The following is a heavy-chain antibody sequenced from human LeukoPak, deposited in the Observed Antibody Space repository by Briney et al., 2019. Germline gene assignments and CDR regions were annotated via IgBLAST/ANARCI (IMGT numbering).Heavy chain of an antibody. J-gene: IGHJ6*03. CDR2: ISYDGSNK. V-gene: IGHV3-30*03. CDR3: ARDTSYPHPYYMDV. CDR1: GFTFSSYG. Sequence: GGSLRLSCAASGFTFSSYGMHWVRQAPGKGLEWVAVISYDGSNKYYADSVKGRFTISRDNSKNTLYLQMNSLRAEDTAVYYCARDTSYPHPYYMDVWGKGTTVTVSS. D-gene: IGHD3-16*02.